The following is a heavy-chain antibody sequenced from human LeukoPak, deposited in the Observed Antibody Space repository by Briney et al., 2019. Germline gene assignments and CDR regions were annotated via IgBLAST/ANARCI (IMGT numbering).Heavy chain of an antibody. D-gene: IGHD3-22*01. CDR1: GGSISNYY. J-gene: IGHJ4*02. Sequence: RSSETLSLTCTVSGGSISNYYWTWIRQPPGKGLEWIGFISYSGNTNYNPPLKSRVTISLDTSKNQFSLKLISVTAADTAVYYCARGVGSGYTDYWGQGALVTVSS. CDR3: ARGVGSGYTDY. V-gene: IGHV4-59*01. CDR2: ISYSGNT.